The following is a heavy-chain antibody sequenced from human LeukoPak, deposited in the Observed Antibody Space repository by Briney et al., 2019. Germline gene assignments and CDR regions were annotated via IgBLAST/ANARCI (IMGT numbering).Heavy chain of an antibody. CDR3: ARDDYNRH. J-gene: IGHJ4*02. Sequence: GGSLRLSCAASGFTISSNYKSWVRHAPGKGLEWVSVIYSGGSTYYADSVKGRFTISRDNSKNTLYLQMNSVRAEDTAVYYCARDDYNRHWGQGTLVTVSS. V-gene: IGHV3-66*01. CDR2: IYSGGST. D-gene: IGHD4-11*01. CDR1: GFTISSNY.